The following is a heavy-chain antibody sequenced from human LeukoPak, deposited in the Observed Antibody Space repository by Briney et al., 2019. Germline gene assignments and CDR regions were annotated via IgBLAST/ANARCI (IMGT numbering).Heavy chain of an antibody. CDR2: INPKSGGT. J-gene: IGHJ4*02. V-gene: IGHV1-2*02. D-gene: IGHD2-15*01. Sequence: GASVKLSCKASGSTFTAYYIHWVRQAPGQGLEWMGWINPKSGGTNYLQNFQGRVTMTSDTSTYTTHMELSRLRSDDTAVYYCARSDVVVVTATTHFDYWGQGTLVTVSS. CDR1: GSTFTAYY. CDR3: ARSDVVVVTATTHFDY.